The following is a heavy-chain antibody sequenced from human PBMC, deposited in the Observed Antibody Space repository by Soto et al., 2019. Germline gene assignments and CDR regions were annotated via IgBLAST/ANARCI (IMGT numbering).Heavy chain of an antibody. J-gene: IGHJ6*02. CDR2: IVVGSGNT. Sequence: SVKVSCKASGFTFTNSAVQWVRQARGQRLEWIGWIVVGSGNTNYAQKFQERVTFTRDMSTSTACMELSSLRSEDTAVYYCAAPPYYSGSGHYFYYGMDVWGQGTTVTVSS. CDR1: GFTFTNSA. V-gene: IGHV1-58*01. D-gene: IGHD3-10*01. CDR3: AAPPYYSGSGHYFYYGMDV.